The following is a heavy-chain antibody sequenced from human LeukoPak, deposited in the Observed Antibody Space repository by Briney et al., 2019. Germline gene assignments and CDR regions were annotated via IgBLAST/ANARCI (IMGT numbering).Heavy chain of an antibody. CDR1: GGSVSRGVYY. D-gene: IGHD6-13*01. Sequence: SETLSLTCTVSGGSVSRGVYYWSWIRQPPGKGLEWIGCIHYSESTNYNPSLKSRVTKSVDTSKNQFSLKLSSVTAADTAVYYCALGIAGRFDPWGQGTLVTVSS. V-gene: IGHV4-61*08. J-gene: IGHJ5*02. CDR3: ALGIAGRFDP. CDR2: IHYSEST.